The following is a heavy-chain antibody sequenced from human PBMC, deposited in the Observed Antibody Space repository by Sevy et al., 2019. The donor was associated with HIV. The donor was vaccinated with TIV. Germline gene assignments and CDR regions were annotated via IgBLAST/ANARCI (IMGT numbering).Heavy chain of an antibody. D-gene: IGHD4-17*01. V-gene: IGHV3-30-3*01. CDR3: ARPRANYVDHYFFYAMDV. Sequence: GGSLRLSCAASGFALSNYYAMHWVRQAPGKGLEWVALISYDGSDKYYPDSVKGRFTISRDNFKNTLYLQMNSLTTEDTAVYYCARPRANYVDHYFFYAMDVWGQGTTVTVSS. CDR2: ISYDGSDK. J-gene: IGHJ6*02. CDR1: GFALSNYYA.